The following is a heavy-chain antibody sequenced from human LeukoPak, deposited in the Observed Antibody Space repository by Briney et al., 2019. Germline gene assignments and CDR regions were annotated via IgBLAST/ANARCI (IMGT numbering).Heavy chain of an antibody. J-gene: IGHJ2*01. CDR2: INHSGST. V-gene: IGHV4-34*01. CDR3: ALRVLDWYFDL. Sequence: SETLSLTCAVYGGSFSGYYWSWIRQPPGKGLEWIGEINHSGSTNYNPSLKSRVTISVDTSKNQFSLKLSSVTAADTAVYYCALRVLDWYFDLWGRGTLVTVSS. D-gene: IGHD3-3*02. CDR1: GGSFSGYY.